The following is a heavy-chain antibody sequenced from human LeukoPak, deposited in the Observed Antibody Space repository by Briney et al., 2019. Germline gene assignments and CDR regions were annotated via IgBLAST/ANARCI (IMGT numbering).Heavy chain of an antibody. Sequence: GASVKVSCKASGYTLTSYSMHWVRQAPGQRLEWMGWINAGNGNTKYSQEFQGRVTITRDTSASTVYMELSSLRSEDTAVYYCARDRSPTWLSFPHDAFDIWGQGTMVTVSS. D-gene: IGHD3-22*01. CDR3: ARDRSPTWLSFPHDAFDI. CDR2: INAGNGNT. V-gene: IGHV1-3*03. J-gene: IGHJ3*02. CDR1: GYTLTSYS.